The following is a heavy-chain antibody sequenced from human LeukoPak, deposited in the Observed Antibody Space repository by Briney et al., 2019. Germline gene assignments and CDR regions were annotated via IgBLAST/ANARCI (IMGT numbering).Heavy chain of an antibody. D-gene: IGHD6-13*01. CDR1: GGSFSGYY. V-gene: IGHV4-34*01. CDR3: ARDFIAAAGPVDY. J-gene: IGHJ4*02. Sequence: PSETLSLTCAVYGGSFSGYYWSWIRQPPGKGLEWIGEINHSGSTNYNPSLKSRVTISVDTSKNQFSLKLSSVTAADTAVYYCARDFIAAAGPVDYWGQGTLVTVSS. CDR2: INHSGST.